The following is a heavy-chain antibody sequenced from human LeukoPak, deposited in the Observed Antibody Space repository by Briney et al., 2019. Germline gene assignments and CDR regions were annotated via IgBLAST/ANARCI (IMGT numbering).Heavy chain of an antibody. CDR1: GFTFSSSN. D-gene: IGHD3-16*02. V-gene: IGHV3-48*03. J-gene: IGHJ6*02. CDR3: ARDWGYDYVWGSYRHPKYYYYGMDV. CDR2: ITRSSSTI. Sequence: GGSLRLSCAASGFTFSSSNLNWVRQAPGKGLEWVSYITRSSSTIYYADSVKGRFTISRDNAKNSLYLQMNSLRAQDTAVYYCARDWGYDYVWGSYRHPKYYYYGMDVWGQGTTVTVSS.